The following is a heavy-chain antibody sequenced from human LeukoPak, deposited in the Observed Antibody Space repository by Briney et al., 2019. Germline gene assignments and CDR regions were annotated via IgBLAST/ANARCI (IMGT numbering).Heavy chain of an antibody. CDR2: ISGSGGST. Sequence: GGSLRLSCAASGFTFSSYAMSWVRQAPGKGLEWVSAISGSGGSTYYADSVKGRFTISRDNSKNTLYLQMNSLRAEDTAVYYCAKRAGSRLWFGEILYYFDYWGQGTLVTVSS. V-gene: IGHV3-23*01. J-gene: IGHJ4*02. D-gene: IGHD3-10*01. CDR1: GFTFSSYA. CDR3: AKRAGSRLWFGEILYYFDY.